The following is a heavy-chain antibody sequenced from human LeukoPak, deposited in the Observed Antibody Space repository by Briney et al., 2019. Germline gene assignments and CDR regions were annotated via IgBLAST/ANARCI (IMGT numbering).Heavy chain of an antibody. V-gene: IGHV1-18*01. CDR3: ARDRSQWLVRNWFDP. CDR2: ISAYNGNT. D-gene: IGHD6-19*01. J-gene: IGHJ5*02. CDR1: GYTFTSYG. Sequence: GASVKVSCKASGYTFTSYGISWVRQAPGQGLEWMGWISAYNGNTNYAQKLQGRVTMTTDTSTSTAYMELRSLRSDDTAVYYCARDRSQWLVRNWFDPWGQGTLVTVSS.